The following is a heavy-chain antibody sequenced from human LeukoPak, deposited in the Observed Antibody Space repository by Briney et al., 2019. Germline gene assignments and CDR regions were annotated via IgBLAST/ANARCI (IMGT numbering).Heavy chain of an antibody. D-gene: IGHD6-13*01. CDR1: GFTSSDFS. CDR3: ARGPFSSTWSEFDC. V-gene: IGHV3-21*06. J-gene: IGHJ4*02. Sequence: PGGSLRLSCAASGFTSSDFSLNWVRQAPGKGLEWVSCISGDSHYIYYADSVKGRSTVSRDNAQHSLYLHMNSLRVEDTAVYYCARGPFSSTWSEFDCWGQGTLVTVSS. CDR2: ISGDSHYI.